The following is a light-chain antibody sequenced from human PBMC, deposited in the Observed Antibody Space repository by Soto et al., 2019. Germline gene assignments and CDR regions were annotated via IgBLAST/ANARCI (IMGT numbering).Light chain of an antibody. V-gene: IGKV3-20*01. J-gene: IGKJ1*01. CDR3: QQFANSSWT. CDR2: GAS. Sequence: EIVLTQSPGTLSVSPGERATLSCRASQSIGSRYIAWYQQKPGQAPRLLIYGASTRATGIPDRFSGSDSGTDFTLTISRLEPEDFAVYYCQQFANSSWTFGQGTKVDIK. CDR1: QSIGSRY.